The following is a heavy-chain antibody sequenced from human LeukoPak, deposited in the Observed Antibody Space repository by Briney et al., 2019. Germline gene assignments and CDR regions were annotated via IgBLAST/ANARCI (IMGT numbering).Heavy chain of an antibody. J-gene: IGHJ6*03. D-gene: IGHD1-26*01. CDR3: ARVPIGGNIVGAIYYYYYYYMDV. V-gene: IGHV3-21*01. CDR1: GFTLSSYA. Sequence: GGSLRLSCAASGFTLSSYAMSWVRQAPGKGLEWVSAISLSGNTYHADSVKGRFTISRDNAKNSLYLQMNSLRAEDTAVYYCARVPIGGNIVGAIYYYYYYYMDVWGKGTTVTISS. CDR2: ISLSGNT.